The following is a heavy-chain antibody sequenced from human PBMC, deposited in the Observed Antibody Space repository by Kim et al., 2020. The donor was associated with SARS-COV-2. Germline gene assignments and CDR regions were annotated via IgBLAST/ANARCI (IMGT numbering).Heavy chain of an antibody. D-gene: IGHD5-12*01. J-gene: IGHJ3*02. Sequence: GGSLRLSCAASGFTFSNYAMHWVRQAPGKGLEWVTVISSDGNTKFYADSVKGRFTISRDNSKKTLYLQMSSLRAEDAAVYYCARVGYSVNDRAFDIWGQGTMVTVSS. CDR1: GFTFSNYA. V-gene: IGHV3-30-3*01. CDR2: ISSDGNTK. CDR3: ARVGYSVNDRAFDI.